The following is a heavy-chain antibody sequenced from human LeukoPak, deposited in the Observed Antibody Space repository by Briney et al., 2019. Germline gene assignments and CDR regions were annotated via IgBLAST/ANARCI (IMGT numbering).Heavy chain of an antibody. CDR2: IYYSGST. CDR3: ARDYDFWSGQNNYAMDV. V-gene: IGHV4-61*01. Sequence: PSETLSLTCTVSGGSVSSGSYYWSWIRQPPGKGLEWIGYIYYSGSTNYNPSLKSRVTISVDTSKNQFSLKLSCVTAADTAVYYCARDYDFWSGQNNYAMDVWGQGTTVTVSS. D-gene: IGHD3-3*01. CDR1: GGSVSSGSYY. J-gene: IGHJ6*02.